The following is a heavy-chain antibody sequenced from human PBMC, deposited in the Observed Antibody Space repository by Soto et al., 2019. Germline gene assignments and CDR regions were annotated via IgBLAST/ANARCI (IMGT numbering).Heavy chain of an antibody. CDR2: INPNSGGT. Sequence: GASVKVSCKASGYTFTGYYMHWVRQAPGQGLEWMGWINPNSGGTNYAQKFQGWVTMTRDTSISTAYMELSRLRSDDTAVYYCARCEMERCSSTSCPNNYYYYYGMDVWGQGTTVTVSS. V-gene: IGHV1-2*04. D-gene: IGHD2-2*01. CDR3: ARCEMERCSSTSCPNNYYYYYGMDV. J-gene: IGHJ6*02. CDR1: GYTFTGYY.